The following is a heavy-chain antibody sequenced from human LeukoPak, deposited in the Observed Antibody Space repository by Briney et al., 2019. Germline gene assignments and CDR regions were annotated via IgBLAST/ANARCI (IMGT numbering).Heavy chain of an antibody. D-gene: IGHD3-22*01. V-gene: IGHV3-48*03. CDR3: ASPTYYYDSSGYYYPGLD. Sequence: GGSLRLSCAASGFTFSSYEMNWVRQAPGKGLEWVSYIRSSGSTIYYADSVRGRFTISRDNAKKSLYLQMNSLRAEDTAVYYCASPTYYYDSSGYYYPGLDWGQGTLVTVSS. J-gene: IGHJ4*02. CDR2: IRSSGSTI. CDR1: GFTFSSYE.